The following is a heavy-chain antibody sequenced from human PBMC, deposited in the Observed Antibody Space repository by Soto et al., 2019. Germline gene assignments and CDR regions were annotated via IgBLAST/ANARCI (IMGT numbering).Heavy chain of an antibody. CDR3: ASTVLVPDLLANSFENYYSYMDV. CDR1: DGSNVDLY. Sequence: SVTLSVTKTVSDGSNVDLYGSCIRQPQGKKLEKTDYVYYTGSTSYNPSLKRRVTFSADSSRGQFSLRLNSVTAADTAVYYCASTVLVPDLLANSFENYYSYMDVWGQGTTVTVSS. V-gene: IGHV4-59*08. J-gene: IGHJ6*01. CDR2: VYYTGST. D-gene: IGHD2-21*02.